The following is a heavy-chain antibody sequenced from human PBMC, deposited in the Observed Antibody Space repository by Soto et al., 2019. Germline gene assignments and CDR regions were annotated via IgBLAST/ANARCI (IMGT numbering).Heavy chain of an antibody. D-gene: IGHD4-17*01. CDR1: GASIITDNYF. CDR3: ARRRASDYGGNHHPYYFDR. V-gene: IGHV4-39*01. CDR2: ISYSGRT. Sequence: SETLSLTCTVSGASIITDNYFWVWIRQSPRRGLELIGSISYSGRTYDDPSLQSRVTISIDASKNQFSLKLTSVTTADTAVYYCARRRASDYGGNHHPYYFDRWGQGALVTVSS. J-gene: IGHJ4*02.